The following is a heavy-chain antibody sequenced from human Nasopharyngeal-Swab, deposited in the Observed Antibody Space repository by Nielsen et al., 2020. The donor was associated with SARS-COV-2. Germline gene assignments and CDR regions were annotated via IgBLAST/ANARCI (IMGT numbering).Heavy chain of an antibody. CDR2: LYWDDDN. CDR3: VHSTGWRLDY. J-gene: IGHJ4*02. CDR1: GFSLSTSKVG. D-gene: IGHD6-19*01. Sequence: SGPTLVQPSQTLTLTCTFSGFSLSTSKVGVSWVRQLPGKALEWLALLYWDDDNRYNPSLKSRITITKDTSKNHVVLTMTNMDPVDTATYFCVHSTGWRLDYWGQGTLVTVPS. V-gene: IGHV2-5*02.